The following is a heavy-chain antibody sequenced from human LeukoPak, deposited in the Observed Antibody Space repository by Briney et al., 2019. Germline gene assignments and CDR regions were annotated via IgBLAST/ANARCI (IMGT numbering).Heavy chain of an antibody. Sequence: SVKVSCKASGGTFSSYAISWVRQAPGQGLEWMGRIIPILGIANYAQKFQGRVTITADKSTSTAYMELSSLRSEDTAVYYCARPLADYDSSGYYYGLDYWGQGTLVTVSS. V-gene: IGHV1-69*04. D-gene: IGHD3-22*01. CDR1: GGTFSSYA. CDR2: IIPILGIA. J-gene: IGHJ4*02. CDR3: ARPLADYDSSGYYYGLDY.